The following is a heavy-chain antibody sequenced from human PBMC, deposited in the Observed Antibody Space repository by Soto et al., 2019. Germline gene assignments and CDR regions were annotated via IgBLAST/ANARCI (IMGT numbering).Heavy chain of an antibody. J-gene: IGHJ6*02. CDR1: GGSISSGGYY. Sequence: LSLTCTVSGGSISSGGYYWSWIRQHPGKGLEWIGYIYYSGSTYYNPSLKSRVTISVDTSKNQFSLKLSSVTAADTAVYYCARDLRFRGFYGMDVWGQGTTVTVSS. CDR2: IYYSGST. V-gene: IGHV4-31*03. CDR3: ARDLRFRGFYGMDV. D-gene: IGHD3-10*01.